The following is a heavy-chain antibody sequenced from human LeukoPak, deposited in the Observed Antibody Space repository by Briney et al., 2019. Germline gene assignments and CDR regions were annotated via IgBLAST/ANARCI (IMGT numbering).Heavy chain of an antibody. J-gene: IGHJ4*02. CDR3: AREVVPAATGVCDY. Sequence: GGSLRLSCAASGFTFSSYSMNWVRQAPGKGLEWVSSISSSSSYIYYAESVKGRFTISRDNAKNSLYLQMNSLRAEDTAVYYCAREVVPAATGVCDYWGQGTLVTVSS. CDR1: GFTFSSYS. CDR2: ISSSSSYI. D-gene: IGHD2-2*01. V-gene: IGHV3-21*01.